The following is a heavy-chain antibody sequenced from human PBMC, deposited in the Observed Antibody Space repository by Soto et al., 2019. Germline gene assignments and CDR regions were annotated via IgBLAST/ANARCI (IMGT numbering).Heavy chain of an antibody. CDR2: ISGSAAST. V-gene: IGHV3-23*01. CDR1: GFTFSSYA. D-gene: IGHD6-6*01. Sequence: GGSLRLSCAASGFTFSSYAMSWVRQAPGKGLEWVSAISGSAASTYYADSVKGRFIISRDNSKNTLYLQMNSLRAEDTAVYYCATSQVKQLLYYFDYWGQGTLVTVSS. CDR3: ATSQVKQLLYYFDY. J-gene: IGHJ4*02.